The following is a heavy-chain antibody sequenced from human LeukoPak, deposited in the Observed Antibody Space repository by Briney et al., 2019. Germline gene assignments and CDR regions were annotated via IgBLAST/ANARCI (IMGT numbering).Heavy chain of an antibody. CDR3: ARGPQFCSGGSCFGYYFDY. CDR2: ISASGSHI. V-gene: IGHV3-21*01. D-gene: IGHD2-15*01. CDR1: GFTFSRYS. Sequence: GGSLRLSCAASGFTFSRYSMNWVRQPPGKGLEWVSSISASGSHIYYADSVKGRFSISRDSARNSVYVQMSSLRAKDTAVYYCARGPQFCSGGSCFGYYFDYWGQGALVTVSS. J-gene: IGHJ4*02.